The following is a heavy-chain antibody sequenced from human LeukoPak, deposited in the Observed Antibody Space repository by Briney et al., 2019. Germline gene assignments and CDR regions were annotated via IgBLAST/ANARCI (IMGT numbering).Heavy chain of an antibody. J-gene: IGHJ4*02. CDR2: IYHSGST. Sequence: AETLSLTCAVSGGSISSSNWWSWVRQPPGKGLEWIGEIYHSGSTNYNPSLKSRVTISVDTSKNQFSLKLSSVTAADTAVYYCAGVYYYGSGRPIDYWGQGTLVTVSS. D-gene: IGHD3-10*01. CDR1: GGSISSSNW. CDR3: AGVYYYGSGRPIDY. V-gene: IGHV4-4*02.